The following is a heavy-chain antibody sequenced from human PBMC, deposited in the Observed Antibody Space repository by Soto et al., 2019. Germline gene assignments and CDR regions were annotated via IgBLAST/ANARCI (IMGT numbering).Heavy chain of an antibody. Sequence: SETLSITYAVYGGSFSDDYWSWIRQPPGMGLEWIGGINHSGSTNYNPSLKSRVTISVDTSKNQFSLKLSSVTASDTAVYYCASRYSGYSYDYWGQGTLVTVSS. CDR1: GGSFSDDY. CDR3: ASRYSGYSYDY. J-gene: IGHJ4*02. D-gene: IGHD1-26*01. CDR2: INHSGST. V-gene: IGHV4-34*01.